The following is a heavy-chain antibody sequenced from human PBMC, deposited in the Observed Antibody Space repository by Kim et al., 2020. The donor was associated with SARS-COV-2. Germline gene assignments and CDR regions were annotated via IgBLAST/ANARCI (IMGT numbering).Heavy chain of an antibody. V-gene: IGHV3-15*01. CDR1: GFTFSNAW. J-gene: IGHJ4*02. CDR3: IVRSMVASYYFDY. Sequence: GGSLRLSCAASGFTFSNAWMSWVRQAPGKGLEWVGRIKSKTDGGTTDYAAPVKGRFTISRDDSKNTLYLQMNSLKTEDTAVYYCIVRSMVASYYFDYWGQGTLVTVSS. CDR2: IKSKTDGGTT. D-gene: IGHD2-15*01.